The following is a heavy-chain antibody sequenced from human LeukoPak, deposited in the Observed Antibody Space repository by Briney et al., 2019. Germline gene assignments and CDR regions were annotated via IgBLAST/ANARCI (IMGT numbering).Heavy chain of an antibody. CDR2: INPNSGGT. V-gene: IGHV1-2*02. CDR1: GYTFTGYY. CDR3: ARKGALWFGELFHYMDV. D-gene: IGHD3-10*01. Sequence: ASVKVSCKASGYTFTGYYMHWVRQAPGQGLEWMGWINPNSGGTNYAQKFQGRVTMTRDTSISTAYMDLSRLTSDDTAVYYCARKGALWFGELFHYMDVWGKGTTVTVSS. J-gene: IGHJ6*03.